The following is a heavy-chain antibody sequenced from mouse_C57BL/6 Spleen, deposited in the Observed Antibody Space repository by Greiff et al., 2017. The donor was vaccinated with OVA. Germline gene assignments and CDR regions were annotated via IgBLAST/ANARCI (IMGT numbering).Heavy chain of an antibody. J-gene: IGHJ4*01. CDR2: IDPSDSET. CDR3: ARGALDYDVGYYAMDY. V-gene: IGHV1-52*01. CDR1: GYAFSSYW. Sequence: QVQLQQSGAELVKPGASVKISCKASGYAFSSYWMHWVKQRPIQGLEWIGNIDPSDSETHYNQKFKDKATLTVDKSSSTAYMQLSSLTSEDSAVYYCARGALDYDVGYYAMDYWGQGTSVTVSS. D-gene: IGHD2-4*01.